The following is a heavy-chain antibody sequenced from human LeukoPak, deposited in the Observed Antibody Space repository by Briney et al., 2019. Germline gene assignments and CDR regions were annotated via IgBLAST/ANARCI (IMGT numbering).Heavy chain of an antibody. D-gene: IGHD2-15*01. CDR1: GFTFSNYW. CDR2: IKQDGSEK. V-gene: IGHV3-7*01. J-gene: IGHJ6*02. Sequence: GGPLRVSCAASGFTFSNYWMSWVRQAPGKGLEWVANIKQDGSEKCYVDSVKGRFTISRDNAKNSLYLQMNSLRAEDTAVYCCARDRWELLSNSYHYCGLDVWGQGTTVTVSS. CDR3: ARDRWELLSNSYHYCGLDV.